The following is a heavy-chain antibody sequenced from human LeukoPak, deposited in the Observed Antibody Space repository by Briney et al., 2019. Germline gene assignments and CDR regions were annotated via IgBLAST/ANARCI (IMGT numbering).Heavy chain of an antibody. CDR1: TFTFCSYA. D-gene: IGHD6-19*01. V-gene: IGHV3-30*04. Sequence: GGSLSLSCAVSTFTFCSYAMRWDRQAQGGGLGWVAVISYEGRNKYHAEGEKGRFTISRDNSKNTRYLQMNSLTAEYTAVYYCARDFRTLRPNSIAVAGVIDYWGQGTLVTVSS. CDR2: ISYEGRNK. CDR3: ARDFRTLRPNSIAVAGVIDY. J-gene: IGHJ4*02.